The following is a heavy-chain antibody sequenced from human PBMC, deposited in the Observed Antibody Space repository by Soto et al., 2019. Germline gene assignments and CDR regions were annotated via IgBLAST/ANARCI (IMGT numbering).Heavy chain of an antibody. D-gene: IGHD1-7*01. CDR2: ISSSSSYI. J-gene: IGHJ6*02. Sequence: EVQLVESGGGLVKPGGSLRLSCAASGFTFSSYSMNWVRQAPGKGLEWVSSISSSSSYIYYADSVKGRFTISRDNAKNSLYLQMNSLRAEDTPVYYCSRDWKSNWNYGPYYYYYGMDVWGQGTTVTVSS. V-gene: IGHV3-21*01. CDR3: SRDWKSNWNYGPYYYYYGMDV. CDR1: GFTFSSYS.